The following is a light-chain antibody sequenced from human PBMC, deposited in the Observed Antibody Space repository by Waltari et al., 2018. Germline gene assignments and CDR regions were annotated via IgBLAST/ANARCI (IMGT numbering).Light chain of an antibody. CDR3: AAWDDSLNAFYV. CDR1: RSNIGSNA. V-gene: IGLV1-44*01. CDR2: SNN. J-gene: IGLJ1*01. Sequence: QSVLTQLPSASGTPGQRVTISCSGSRSNIGSNAVNWYQQFPGTAPKLLMYSNNQRPSGVPDRFSGSKSGTSASLAISGLQSEDEADYYCAAWDDSLNAFYVFGTGTKVTVL.